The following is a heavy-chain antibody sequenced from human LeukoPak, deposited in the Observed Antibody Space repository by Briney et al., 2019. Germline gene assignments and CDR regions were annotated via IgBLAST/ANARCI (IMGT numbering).Heavy chain of an antibody. D-gene: IGHD6-19*01. CDR1: GGSIISSSYY. CDR2: IYYSGST. V-gene: IGHV4-39*07. CDR3: ARGVAVAGRDWYFDL. J-gene: IGHJ2*01. Sequence: SETLSLTCTVSGGSIISSSYYWGWIRQPPGKGLEWIGSIYYSGSTYYNPSLKSRVTISVDTSKNQFSLKLSSVTAADTAVYYCARGVAVAGRDWYFDLWGRGTLVTVSS.